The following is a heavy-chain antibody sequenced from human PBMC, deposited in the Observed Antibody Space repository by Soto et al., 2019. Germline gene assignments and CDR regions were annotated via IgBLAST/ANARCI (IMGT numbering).Heavy chain of an antibody. Sequence: QVQLQESGPGLMKPSQTLSLTCTVSGGSITSGGYYWSWIRQHPVKRLEWIGYIYYSGSTYYNPSHKRRVTITVDTYKHHFSLKLISVTAAHTAVFYCVRVRVVVPAALPLYNWFDPWGQGTLVSVS. V-gene: IGHV4-31*03. J-gene: IGHJ5*02. CDR2: IYYSGST. D-gene: IGHD2-2*01. CDR1: GGSITSGGYY. CDR3: VRVRVVVPAALPLYNWFDP.